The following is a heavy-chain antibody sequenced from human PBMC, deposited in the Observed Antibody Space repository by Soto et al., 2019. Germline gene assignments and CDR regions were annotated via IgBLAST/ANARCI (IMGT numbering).Heavy chain of an antibody. V-gene: IGHV4-59*08. D-gene: IGHD7-27*01. CDR2: VSYSGST. CDR3: ARSNWYSEY. Sequence: NPSETLSLTCTVSGGSISSHSWTWIRQPPGKGLEWIGHVSYSGSTNYNPSLNSRVTISVDTSKKQFSLKLTFVTAADTAMYYCARSNWYSEYWG. J-gene: IGHJ4*01. CDR1: GGSISSHS.